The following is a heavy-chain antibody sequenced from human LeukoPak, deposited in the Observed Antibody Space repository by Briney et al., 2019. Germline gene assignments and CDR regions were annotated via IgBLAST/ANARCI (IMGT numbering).Heavy chain of an antibody. CDR2: VSYSGSG. V-gene: IGHV4-39*01. Sequence: PSETLSLTCTVSSGSISSSDYYWGWIRQPPGKGLEWFGSVSYSGSGYYNPSLKSRVIISVDTSKNQFYLKLSSVTAADTAVYYCARQSIAVAGRHFDLWGRGTLVTVSS. J-gene: IGHJ2*01. CDR3: ARQSIAVAGRHFDL. D-gene: IGHD6-19*01. CDR1: SGSISSSDYY.